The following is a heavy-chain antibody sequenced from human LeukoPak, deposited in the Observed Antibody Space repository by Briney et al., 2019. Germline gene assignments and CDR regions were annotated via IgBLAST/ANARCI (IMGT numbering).Heavy chain of an antibody. D-gene: IGHD2-2*01. J-gene: IGHJ3*02. CDR1: GGSISSSRW. V-gene: IGHV4-4*02. Sequence: SGTLSLTCAVSGGSISSSRWWNWVRQPPGKGLEWIGEIYHSGTTNYNPSLKSRVIISVDTSKNQFSLKLSSVTAADTAVYYCAREVVPDVIDAFDIWGQGTMVTVSS. CDR2: IYHSGTT. CDR3: AREVVPDVIDAFDI.